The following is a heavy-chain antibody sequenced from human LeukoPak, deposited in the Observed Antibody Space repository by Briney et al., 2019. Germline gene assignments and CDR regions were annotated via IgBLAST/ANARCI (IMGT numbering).Heavy chain of an antibody. CDR3: ACIAAAGTPIVDY. Sequence: KPSETLSLTCAVYGGSFSGYYWSWIRQPPGKGLEWIGEINHSGSTNYNPPLKSRVTISVDTSKNQFSLKLSSVTAADTAVYYCACIAAAGTPIVDYWGQGTMVTVSS. J-gene: IGHJ4*02. D-gene: IGHD6-13*01. CDR1: GGSFSGYY. CDR2: INHSGST. V-gene: IGHV4-34*01.